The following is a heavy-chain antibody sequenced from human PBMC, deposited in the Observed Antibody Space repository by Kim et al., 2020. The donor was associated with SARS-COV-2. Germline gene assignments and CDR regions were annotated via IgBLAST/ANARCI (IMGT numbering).Heavy chain of an antibody. J-gene: IGHJ6*02. CDR2: IIWNTGST. D-gene: IGHD3-10*01. CDR3: VKDITPGGAGV. V-gene: IGHV3-9*01. Sequence: GGSLRLSCAVSGFTFYDYGTHWVRQAPGKGPEWVSGIIWNTGSTGYADSVRGRFTVSRDNASNSLYLQMNSLRTEDTALYYCVKDITPGGAGVWGPGTTVTVSS. CDR1: GFTFYDYG.